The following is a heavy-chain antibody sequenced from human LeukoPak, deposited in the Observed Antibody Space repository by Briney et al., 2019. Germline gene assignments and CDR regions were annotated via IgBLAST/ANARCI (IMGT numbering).Heavy chain of an antibody. CDR1: GFTFSSYS. D-gene: IGHD3-22*01. CDR2: ISSSSSYI. Sequence: GGSLRLSCAASGFTFSSYSMNWVRQAPGKGLEWVSSISSSSSYIYYTDSVKGRFTISRDNAKNSLYLQMNSLRAEDTAVYYCARDGGYYYDSSGYYFDYWGQGTLVTVSS. CDR3: ARDGGYYYDSSGYYFDY. J-gene: IGHJ4*02. V-gene: IGHV3-21*01.